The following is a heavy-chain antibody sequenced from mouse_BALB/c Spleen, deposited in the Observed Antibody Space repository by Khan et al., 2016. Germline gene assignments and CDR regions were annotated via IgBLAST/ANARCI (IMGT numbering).Heavy chain of an antibody. CDR3: ATSTSGYWYYFAY. J-gene: IGHJ2*01. CDR2: IHYSGST. CDR1: GYSIPSHYS. D-gene: IGHD3-1*01. V-gene: IGHV3-1*02. Sequence: VQLKESGPDLVKPSQSLSLTCTVTGYSIPSHYSWHWIRHFPGNKLEWMGYIHYSGSTNYNPSLKSRISITRDTSKNQFFLQLNSVTTEDTATXYCATSTSGYWYYFAYRGQGTTLTVSS.